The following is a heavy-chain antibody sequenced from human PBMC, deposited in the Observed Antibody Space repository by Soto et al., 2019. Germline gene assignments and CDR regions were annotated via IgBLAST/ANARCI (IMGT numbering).Heavy chain of an antibody. D-gene: IGHD5-12*01. CDR3: ASSIRGYSGYEPPDY. Sequence: QVQLVQSGAEVKKPGASVKVSCKASGYTFTSYGISWVRQAPGQGPEWMGWISAYNGNTNYAQKLQGRVTMTTDTSTSTAYMELRSLRSDDTAVYYCASSIRGYSGYEPPDYWGQGTLVTVSS. J-gene: IGHJ4*02. CDR2: ISAYNGNT. CDR1: GYTFTSYG. V-gene: IGHV1-18*01.